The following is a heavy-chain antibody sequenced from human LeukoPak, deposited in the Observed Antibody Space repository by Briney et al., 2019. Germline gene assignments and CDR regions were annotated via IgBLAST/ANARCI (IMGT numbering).Heavy chain of an antibody. D-gene: IGHD6-19*01. CDR1: GFTFSNSW. CDR2: INSDVSST. J-gene: IGHJ4*02. CDR3: ASVGYSSGWYPY. Sequence: GGSLRLSCAASGFTFSNSWMHWVRQAPGKGLVCVSRINSDVSSTTYADSVKGRFTISRDNAKNTLYLHMNSLRAEDTAVYYCASVGYSSGWYPYWGQGTLVTVSS. V-gene: IGHV3-74*01.